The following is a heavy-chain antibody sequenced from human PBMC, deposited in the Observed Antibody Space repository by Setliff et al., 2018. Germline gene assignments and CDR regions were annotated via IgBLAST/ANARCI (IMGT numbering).Heavy chain of an antibody. CDR2: ISYGGST. Sequence: PSETLSLTCTVSGASISSSSYYWAWIRQPPGRGLELIGSISYGGSTYYNPSLKSRVTISIDASKNQFSLKLDSVTAADTAVYYCARTDDYYNFYAYWGQGTLVTVSS. CDR1: GASISSSSYY. CDR3: ARTDDYYNFYAY. D-gene: IGHD3-3*01. J-gene: IGHJ4*02. V-gene: IGHV4-39*07.